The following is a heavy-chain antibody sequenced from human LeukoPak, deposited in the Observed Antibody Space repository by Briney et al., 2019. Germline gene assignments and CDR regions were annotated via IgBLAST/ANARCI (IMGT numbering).Heavy chain of an antibody. V-gene: IGHV4-59*01. CDR1: GGSINNYF. CDR2: IFYSGST. CDR3: ARGRRYYYYYMDV. Sequence: SETLSLTCTVSGGSINNYFWSWIRQPPGKGLEWIGYIFYSGSTNYNPSLKSRVTISLDTSKNQFSLKLTSVSAADTAVYYCARGRRYYYYYMDVWGKGTTVTVSS. J-gene: IGHJ6*03.